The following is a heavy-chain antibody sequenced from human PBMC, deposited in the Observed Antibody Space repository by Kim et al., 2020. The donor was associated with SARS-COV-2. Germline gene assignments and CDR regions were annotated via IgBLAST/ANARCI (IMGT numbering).Heavy chain of an antibody. D-gene: IGHD3-9*01. J-gene: IGHJ4*02. Sequence: ASVKVSCKASGYTFTSYYMHWVRQAPGQGLEWMGIINPSGGSTSYAQKFQGRVTMTRDTSTSTVYMELSSLRSEDTAVYYCARDRRGRYFDWLFLGGFDYWGQGTLVTVSS. V-gene: IGHV1-46*01. CDR1: GYTFTSYY. CDR3: ARDRRGRYFDWLFLGGFDY. CDR2: INPSGGST.